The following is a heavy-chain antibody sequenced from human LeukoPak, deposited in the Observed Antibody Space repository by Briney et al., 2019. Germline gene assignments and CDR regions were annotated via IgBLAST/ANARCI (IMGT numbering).Heavy chain of an antibody. CDR2: IIPIFGTA. CDR3: ATHHTPTVTTQGQTYYYYMDV. D-gene: IGHD4-11*01. J-gene: IGHJ6*03. CDR1: GGTFSSYA. Sequence: SVKVSCKASGGTFSSYAISWVRQAPGQGLEWMGGIIPIFGTANYAQKFQGRVTITADESTSTAYMELSSLRSEDTAVYYCATHHTPTVTTQGQTYYYYMDVWGKGTTVTVSS. V-gene: IGHV1-69*13.